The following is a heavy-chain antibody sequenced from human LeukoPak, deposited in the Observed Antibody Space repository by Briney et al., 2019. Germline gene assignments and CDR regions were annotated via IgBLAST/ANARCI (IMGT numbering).Heavy chain of an antibody. CDR2: INHSGST. J-gene: IGHJ4*02. V-gene: IGHV4-34*01. CDR1: GGSFSGYY. Sequence: PSETLSLTCAVYGGSFSGYYWSWIRQPPGKGLEWIGEINHSGSTNYNPSLKSRVTISVDTSKNQFSLKLSSVIAADTAVYYCARSYYYDSRPLDYWGQGTLVTVSS. D-gene: IGHD3-22*01. CDR3: ARSYYYDSRPLDY.